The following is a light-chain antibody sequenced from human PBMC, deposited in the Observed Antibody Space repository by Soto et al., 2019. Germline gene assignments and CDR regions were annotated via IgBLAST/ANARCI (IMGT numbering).Light chain of an antibody. V-gene: IGKV3-15*01. Sequence: EIVMTQSPATLSVSPGERATLSCRASQSVSNKLAWYQQKPGQAPRLLIYGASTRATGIPARFSGSGSGTDFTLTISRLEPEDFAVYYCHQYDSWTFGQGTKVDIK. CDR3: HQYDSWT. J-gene: IGKJ1*01. CDR1: QSVSNK. CDR2: GAS.